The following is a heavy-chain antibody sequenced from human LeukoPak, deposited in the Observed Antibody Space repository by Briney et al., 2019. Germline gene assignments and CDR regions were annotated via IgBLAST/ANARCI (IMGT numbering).Heavy chain of an antibody. CDR1: GFTFSSYS. V-gene: IGHV3-21*01. Sequence: PGGSLRLSCAASGFTFSSYSMNWVRQAPGKGLEWVSSISSSSSYIYYADSVKGRFTISRDNAKNSLYLQMNSLRAEDTAVYYCAREYADLDAFDIWGQGTMVTVSS. J-gene: IGHJ3*02. CDR3: AREYADLDAFDI. CDR2: ISSSSSYI.